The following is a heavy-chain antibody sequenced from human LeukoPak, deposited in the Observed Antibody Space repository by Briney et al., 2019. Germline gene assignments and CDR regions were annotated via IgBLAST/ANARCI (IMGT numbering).Heavy chain of an antibody. CDR3: VRDIYGDYGFDF. Sequence: GGSLRLSCAASGFTFDDYGMTWVRQVPGKGLEWVSGIYWNGGNTGYADSVKGRFTISRDNAKNSLYLQMNSLGAEDTALYYCVRDIYGDYGFDFWGRGTMVTVSS. J-gene: IGHJ3*01. CDR1: GFTFDDYG. V-gene: IGHV3-20*04. CDR2: IYWNGGNT. D-gene: IGHD4-17*01.